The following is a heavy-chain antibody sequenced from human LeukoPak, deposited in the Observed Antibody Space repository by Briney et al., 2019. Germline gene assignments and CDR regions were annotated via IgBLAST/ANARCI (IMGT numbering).Heavy chain of an antibody. V-gene: IGHV3-53*01. CDR2: IYSGGST. CDR3: AREQYYYGSGPMGY. Sequence: PGGSLRLSCAASGFTVSSNYMSWVRQAPGKGLEWVSVIYSGGSTYYADSVKGRFTISRDNSKNTLYLQMNSLRAEDTAVYYCAREQYYYGSGPMGYWGQGTLVTVSS. D-gene: IGHD3-10*01. J-gene: IGHJ4*02. CDR1: GFTVSSNY.